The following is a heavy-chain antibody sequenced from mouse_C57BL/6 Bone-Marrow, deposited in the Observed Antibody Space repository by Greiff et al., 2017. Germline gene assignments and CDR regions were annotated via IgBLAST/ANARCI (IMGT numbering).Heavy chain of an antibody. CDR1: GYTFTSYW. CDR3: ARNYGYYWFAY. V-gene: IGHV1-69*01. D-gene: IGHD2-3*01. Sequence: QVQLQQPGAELVMPGASVKLSCKASGYTFTSYWMHWVKQRPGQGLEWIGEIDPSDSYTNYNQKFKGKSTLTVDKSSSTAYMQLSSLTSEDSAVYYCARNYGYYWFAYWGQGTLVTVSA. J-gene: IGHJ3*01. CDR2: IDPSDSYT.